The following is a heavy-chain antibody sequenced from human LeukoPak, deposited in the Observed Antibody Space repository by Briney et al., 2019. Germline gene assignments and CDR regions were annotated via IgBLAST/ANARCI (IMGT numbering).Heavy chain of an antibody. CDR3: ARLVVTAPQYHYYMDV. J-gene: IGHJ6*03. Sequence: SETLSLTYNVSGGSFNGYYWTWIRQPPGKGLEWIAEINHVGTTNHNPSLKSRVSVSTDTSKNQFFLKLTSVTAADTTLYYCARLVVTAPQYHYYMDVWGEGTTVTVSS. D-gene: IGHD2-21*02. CDR2: INHVGTT. CDR1: GGSFNGYY. V-gene: IGHV4-34*01.